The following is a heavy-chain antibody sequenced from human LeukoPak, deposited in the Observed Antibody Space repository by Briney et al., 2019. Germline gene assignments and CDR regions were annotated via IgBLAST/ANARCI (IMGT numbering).Heavy chain of an antibody. CDR3: ARDMETGSGSLN. J-gene: IGHJ4*02. D-gene: IGHD3-10*01. CDR2: ISSSGSTI. V-gene: IGHV3-11*01. CDR1: GFSFDYYA. Sequence: GGSLTLSCAASGFSFDYYAMSWIRQAPGKGLEWVSYISSSGSTIYYADSVKGRFTISRDNAKNSLYLQMNSLRAEDTAVYYCARDMETGSGSLNWGQGTLVTVSS.